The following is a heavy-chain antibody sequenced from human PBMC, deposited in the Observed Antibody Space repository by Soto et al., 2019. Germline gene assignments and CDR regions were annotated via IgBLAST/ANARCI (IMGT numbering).Heavy chain of an antibody. J-gene: IGHJ4*02. CDR2: VGTANDNT. CDR1: GYTFTAYG. V-gene: IGHV1-18*01. D-gene: IGHD3-22*01. Sequence: QVQMVQSGPEVKMPGASVKVSCKTSGYTFTAYGLAWLRQAPGQRPEWMGWVGTANDNTNYAGKFQGRVTMTTDTSTAKTYMELRSLTSDDTAVYYCSSELNNDSSAYYYFAYWGQGTLVTVSS. CDR3: SSELNNDSSAYYYFAY.